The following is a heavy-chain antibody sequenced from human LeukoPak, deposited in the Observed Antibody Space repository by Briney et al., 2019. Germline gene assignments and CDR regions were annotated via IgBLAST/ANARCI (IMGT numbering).Heavy chain of an antibody. CDR1: GGSISTYS. CDR3: ARDTTVASGTQF. D-gene: IGHD6-19*01. J-gene: IGHJ4*02. Sequence: SETLSLTCTVSGGSISTYSWTWVRQSPGKGLEWIGSVVTTTTNYSPALRSRVAISVHTSKNQFSLRLESVTTADTAVYYCARDTTVASGTQFWGQGVLVTVSS. V-gene: IGHV4-4*07. CDR2: VVTTTT.